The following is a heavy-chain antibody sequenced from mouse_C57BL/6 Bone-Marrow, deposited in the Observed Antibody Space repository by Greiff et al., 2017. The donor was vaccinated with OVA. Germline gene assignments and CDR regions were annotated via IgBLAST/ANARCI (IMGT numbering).Heavy chain of an antibody. CDR2: IRLKSDNYAT. CDR1: GFTFSNYW. CDR3: TEGCYYVY. J-gene: IGHJ2*01. Sequence: EVKVEESGGGLVQPGGSMKLSCVASGFTFSNYWMNWVRQSPEKGLEWVAQIRLKSDNYATHYAESVKGRFTISRDESKSSVYLQMNNLRAEDTGIYYCTEGCYYVYWGQGTTLTVSA. V-gene: IGHV6-3*01.